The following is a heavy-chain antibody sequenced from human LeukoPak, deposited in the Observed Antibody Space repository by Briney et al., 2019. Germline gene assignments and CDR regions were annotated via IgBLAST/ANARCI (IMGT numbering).Heavy chain of an antibody. V-gene: IGHV3-21*01. J-gene: IGHJ6*02. CDR1: EFTFNNYC. CDR2: IYSSSSYI. D-gene: IGHD3-10*01. CDR3: ARAWLTGGSYYAMDV. Sequence: GGSLRLSCAASEFTFNNYCMNWVRQAPGKGLEWVSSIYSSSSYIYYADSVKGRFTISRDNAKSSLYLQMNSLRAEDTAVYYCARAWLTGGSYYAMDVWGQGATVTVSS.